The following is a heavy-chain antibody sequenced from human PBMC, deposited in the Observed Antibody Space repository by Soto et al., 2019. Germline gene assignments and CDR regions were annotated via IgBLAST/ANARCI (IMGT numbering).Heavy chain of an antibody. J-gene: IGHJ4*02. CDR3: AIEPGSGGSCCHDY. CDR1: GFTFSSYA. D-gene: IGHD2-15*01. V-gene: IGHV3-30-3*01. Sequence: QVQLVESGGGVVQPGRSLRLSCAASGFTFSSYAMHWVRQAPGKGLEWVAVISYDGSNKYYADSVKGRFTISRDNSKNTLYLQMNSLRAEDTAVYYCAIEPGSGGSCCHDYWGQGTLVTVSS. CDR2: ISYDGSNK.